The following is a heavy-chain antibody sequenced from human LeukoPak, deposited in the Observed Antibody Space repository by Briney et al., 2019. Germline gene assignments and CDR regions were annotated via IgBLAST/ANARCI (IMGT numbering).Heavy chain of an antibody. J-gene: IGHJ4*02. V-gene: IGHV1-46*01. CDR2: INPRGGSA. CDR1: GYTFTNFY. D-gene: IGHD3-10*01. Sequence: APVKVSCKASGYTFTNFYMHWVRQVPGQGLEWMGIINPRGGSASSAQKFQGRVTLTRDTSTSTVYMELSRLRSEDTALYYCARDYHGSGSLTTFDYWGQGTLVTVSS. CDR3: ARDYHGSGSLTTFDY.